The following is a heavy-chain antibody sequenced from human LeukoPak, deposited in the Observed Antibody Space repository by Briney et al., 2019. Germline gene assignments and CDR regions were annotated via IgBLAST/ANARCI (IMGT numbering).Heavy chain of an antibody. CDR1: GFTVSSNY. V-gene: IGHV4-38-2*01. Sequence: PGGSLRLSCAASGFTVSSNYMSWVRQAPGKGLEWIGSIYHSGSTYYNPSLKSRVTISVDTSKSQFSLKLSSVTAADTAFYFCARVSPEFAYDFWGVYHHPFDYWGQGALVTVSS. D-gene: IGHD3-3*01. J-gene: IGHJ4*02. CDR3: ARVSPEFAYDFWGVYHHPFDY. CDR2: IYHSGST.